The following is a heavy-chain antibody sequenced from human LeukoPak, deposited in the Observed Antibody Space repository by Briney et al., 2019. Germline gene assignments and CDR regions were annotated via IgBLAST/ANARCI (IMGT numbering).Heavy chain of an antibody. V-gene: IGHV4-39*07. Sequence: PSETLSLTCTVSGGSISSSSYYWGWIRQPPGKGLEWIGSIYYSGSTYYNPSLKSRVTISVDTSKNQFSLKLSSVTAADTAVYYCARGLRGWYRNDYWGQGTLVTVSS. D-gene: IGHD6-19*01. J-gene: IGHJ4*02. CDR1: GGSISSSSYY. CDR2: IYYSGST. CDR3: ARGLRGWYRNDY.